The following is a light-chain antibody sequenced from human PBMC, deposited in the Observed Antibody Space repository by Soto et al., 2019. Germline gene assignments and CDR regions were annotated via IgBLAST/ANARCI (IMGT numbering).Light chain of an antibody. V-gene: IGKV1-5*03. CDR2: EAS. CDR1: QSISDS. J-gene: IGKJ1*01. Sequence: DIQMTQSPSTLSASVGDRVTITCRASQSISDSLAWYQQKPGKAPKLLIYEASSLKSGVPSRLSGSRSGTEYTLTISSLQPDDFASYYCQQYNGYWTFGQGTKVEIK. CDR3: QQYNGYWT.